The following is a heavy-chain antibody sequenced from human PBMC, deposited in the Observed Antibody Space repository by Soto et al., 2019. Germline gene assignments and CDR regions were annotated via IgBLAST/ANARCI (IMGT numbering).Heavy chain of an antibody. V-gene: IGHV3-23*01. CDR3: AKTEYSSGWYYFDY. D-gene: IGHD6-19*01. Sequence: GGSLRLSCAAPGFTFSSYAMSWVRQAPGKGLEWVSAISGSGGSTYYADSVKGRFTISRDNSKNTLYLQMNSLRAEDTAVYYCAKTEYSSGWYYFDYWGQGTLVTVSS. CDR1: GFTFSSYA. J-gene: IGHJ4*02. CDR2: ISGSGGST.